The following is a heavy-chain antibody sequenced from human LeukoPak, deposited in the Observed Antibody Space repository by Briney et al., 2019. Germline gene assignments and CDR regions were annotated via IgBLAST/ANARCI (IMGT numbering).Heavy chain of an antibody. D-gene: IGHD2-15*01. J-gene: IGHJ5*02. CDR3: ARAHNNLGYYSGGSCDTWFDP. CDR1: GGSISSDGYY. CDR2: IYYSGST. V-gene: IGHV4-31*03. Sequence: SETLSLTCTVSGGSISSDGYYWSWIRQHPGKGLEWIGYIYYSGSTYYNPSLKSRVTISVDTSKNQFSLKLSSVTAADTAVYYCARAHNNLGYYSGGSCDTWFDPWGQGTLVTVSS.